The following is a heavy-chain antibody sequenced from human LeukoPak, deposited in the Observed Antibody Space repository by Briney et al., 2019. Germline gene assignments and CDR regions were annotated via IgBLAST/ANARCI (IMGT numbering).Heavy chain of an antibody. Sequence: GGSLRLSCAASGFTFSNYGMHWVRQAPGKGLEWVAFIRYDGSNKYYADSVKGRFTISRDNSKSTLYLQMNSLRAEDTAMYYCAKALYEYSSSSHDYWGQGTLVTVSS. V-gene: IGHV3-30*02. D-gene: IGHD6-6*01. J-gene: IGHJ4*02. CDR2: IRYDGSNK. CDR3: AKALYEYSSSSHDY. CDR1: GFTFSNYG.